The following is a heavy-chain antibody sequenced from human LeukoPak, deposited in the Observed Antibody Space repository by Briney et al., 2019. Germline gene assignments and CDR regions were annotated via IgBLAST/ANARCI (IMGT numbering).Heavy chain of an antibody. CDR2: MSDSGST. CDR3: VRMVDDSSGFYHPRTKRAFDH. J-gene: IGHJ4*02. CDR1: GGSMSLSIYH. Sequence: PSETLSLTCSVSGGSMSLSIYHWGWIRQPPGKGLEWIGSMSDSGSTYYSPSLKSRVTISLDTSKNQFSLELTSVTVADTAIYYCVRMVDDSSGFYHPRTKRAFDHWGQGTQVAVSS. V-gene: IGHV4-39*07. D-gene: IGHD3-22*01.